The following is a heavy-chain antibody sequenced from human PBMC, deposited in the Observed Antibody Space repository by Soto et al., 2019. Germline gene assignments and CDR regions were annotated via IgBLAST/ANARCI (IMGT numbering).Heavy chain of an antibody. Sequence: SGPTRVNPTQTLTLTCTFSGFSLTTSGMCVSWIRQPPGKALEWLALIDWADDKYYSTSLKTRLTISKDTSKNQVVLTMTNMDPVDTATYYCARIVVVPAASYYYGMDVWGQGTTVTVSS. V-gene: IGHV2-70*01. CDR1: GFSLTTSGMC. CDR2: IDWADDK. D-gene: IGHD2-2*01. J-gene: IGHJ6*02. CDR3: ARIVVVPAASYYYGMDV.